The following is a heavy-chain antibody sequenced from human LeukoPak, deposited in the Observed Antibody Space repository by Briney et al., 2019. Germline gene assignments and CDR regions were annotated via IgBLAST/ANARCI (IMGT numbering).Heavy chain of an antibody. CDR3: ARAFEYSWSGYSQNDYNWFDP. V-gene: IGHV1-8*01. CDR1: GYTFTSYD. CDR2: MNPNSGNT. D-gene: IGHD3-3*01. J-gene: IGHJ5*02. Sequence: ASVKVSCKASGYTFTSYDINWVRQATGQGLEWMGWMNPNSGNTGYAQKFQGRVTMTRNTSISTAYMELSSLRSEDTAVYYCARAFEYSWSGYSQNDYNWFDPWGQGTLVTVSS.